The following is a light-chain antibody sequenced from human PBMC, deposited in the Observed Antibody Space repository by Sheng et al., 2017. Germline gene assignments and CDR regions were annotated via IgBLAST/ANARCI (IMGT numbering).Light chain of an antibody. CDR2: DAS. Sequence: EIVVTQSPATLSVSPGERATLSCRASQSIGTNLAWYQQKPGQAPRLLIYDASNRATGIPARFSGSGSGTDFTLTISSLEPEDFAVYYCQQRSTKTFGQGTKVEIK. CDR1: QSIGTN. CDR3: QQRSTKT. V-gene: IGKV3-11*01. J-gene: IGKJ1*01.